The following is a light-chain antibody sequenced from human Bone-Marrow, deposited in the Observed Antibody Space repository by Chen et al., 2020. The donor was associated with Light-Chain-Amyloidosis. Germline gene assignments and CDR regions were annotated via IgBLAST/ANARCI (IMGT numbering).Light chain of an antibody. Sequence: QSALTQPASVSGSPGQSITISCTGSSSDVGNYNLVSWYQQDPGKAPKLMIFEVNKRPSGVSNRFSGSKSGNTASLTISGRLAEDEADYHCQSADSSGTYEVIFGGGTKLTVL. CDR3: QSADSSGTYEVI. CDR1: SSDVGNYNL. CDR2: EVN. J-gene: IGLJ2*01. V-gene: IGLV2-23*02.